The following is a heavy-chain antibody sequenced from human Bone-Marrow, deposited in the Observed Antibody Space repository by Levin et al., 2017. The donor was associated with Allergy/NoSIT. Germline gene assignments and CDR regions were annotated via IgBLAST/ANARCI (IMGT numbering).Heavy chain of an antibody. D-gene: IGHD2-2*01. V-gene: IGHV3-23*01. Sequence: GESLKISCAASGFTFSSYAMTWVRQAPGKGLEWVSAISGSGGRTHYAYSVKGRFTISRDNSKNTMDLQMSSLRGEDTAVYYCAKGAKYQLPLYGGGSDAFDMWGQGTMDTVSS. CDR2: ISGSGGRT. CDR3: AKGAKYQLPLYGGGSDAFDM. J-gene: IGHJ3*02. CDR1: GFTFSSYA.